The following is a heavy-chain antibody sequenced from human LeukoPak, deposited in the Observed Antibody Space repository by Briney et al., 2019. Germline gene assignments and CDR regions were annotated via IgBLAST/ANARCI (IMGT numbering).Heavy chain of an antibody. Sequence: GGSLTLSCAASGFTFSSYSMNWVRQAPGKGVEWVSSISSCSSYIYYADSVKGRFTISRDDAKNSLYLQMNSLRAEDTAVYYCARYPYSSGWYGSYNYYGLDVWGQGTTVTASS. CDR2: ISSCSSYI. D-gene: IGHD6-13*01. CDR1: GFTFSSYS. V-gene: IGHV3-21*01. J-gene: IGHJ6*02. CDR3: ARYPYSSGWYGSYNYYGLDV.